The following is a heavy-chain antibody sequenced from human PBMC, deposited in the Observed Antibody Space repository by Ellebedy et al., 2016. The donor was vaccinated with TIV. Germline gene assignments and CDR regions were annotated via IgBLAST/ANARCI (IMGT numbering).Heavy chain of an antibody. V-gene: IGHV3-7*01. CDR1: GFNFRSYW. J-gene: IGHJ5*02. CDR3: ARRASYGDYAVQVNPWFDP. D-gene: IGHD4-17*01. CDR2: IRQEGDEI. Sequence: GESLKISCAASGFNFRSYWMTWVRQAPGKGLEWVAKIRQEGDEIYYVESVKGRFTISSDKAKNSLFLQMNSLRVEDTAVYYCARRASYGDYAVQVNPWFDPWGQGTLVTVSS.